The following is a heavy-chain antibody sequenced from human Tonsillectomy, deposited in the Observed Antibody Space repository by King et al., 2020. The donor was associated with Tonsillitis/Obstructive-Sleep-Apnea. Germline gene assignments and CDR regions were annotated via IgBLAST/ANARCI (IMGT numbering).Heavy chain of an antibody. CDR2: INPNSGGT. J-gene: IGHJ3*01. CDR3: ARGFHTTVTTLLDAFDL. Sequence: QLVQSGAEVKKPGASVKVSCKASGYTFTDYYLHWGRQAPGQGLEWMGRINPNSGGTNYAQKFQGRVTMTRDTSITAAYMDLTRLRADDTAVYYCARGFHTTVTTLLDAFDLWGQGTMVTVSS. V-gene: IGHV1-2*06. D-gene: IGHD4-17*01. CDR1: GYTFTDYY.